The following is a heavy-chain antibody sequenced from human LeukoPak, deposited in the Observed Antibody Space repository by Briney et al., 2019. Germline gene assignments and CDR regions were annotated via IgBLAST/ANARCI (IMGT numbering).Heavy chain of an antibody. Sequence: PSETLSLTCVVYGESFSGDYWSWIRQPPGKGLEWIGEINHSGSTNYNPSLKSRVTISVDTSKNQFSLKLSSVTAADTAVYYCARGSGVTIFGVVKRENAFDIWGQGTMVTVSS. CDR3: ARGSGVTIFGVVKRENAFDI. CDR2: INHSGST. J-gene: IGHJ3*02. V-gene: IGHV4-34*01. D-gene: IGHD3-3*01. CDR1: GESFSGDY.